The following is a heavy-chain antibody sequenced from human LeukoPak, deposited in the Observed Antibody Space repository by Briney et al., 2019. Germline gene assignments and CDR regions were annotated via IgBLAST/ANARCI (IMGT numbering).Heavy chain of an antibody. CDR1: GYSLSKLS. CDR2: FDRDDGTT. CDR3: ARGHLRYYDSSGYYLHVPFDY. Sequence: ASVKVSCKVSGYSLSKLSMHWVREAPGKGLEWVAGFDRDDGTTMYAQRFQGRVTMTRDTSTSTVYMELSSLRSEDTAVYYCARGHLRYYDSSGYYLHVPFDYWGQGTLVTVSS. D-gene: IGHD3-22*01. J-gene: IGHJ4*02. V-gene: IGHV1-24*01.